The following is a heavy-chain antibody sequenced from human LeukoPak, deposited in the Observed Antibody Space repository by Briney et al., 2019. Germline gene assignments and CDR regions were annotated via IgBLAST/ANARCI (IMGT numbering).Heavy chain of an antibody. Sequence: PSETLSLTCTVSGGSLSSYYWSWIRQPPGKGLELIGFIYYSGSTNYNPSLKNRVTISLDTSKNQFSLRLSSVTAADTAVYYCARRPAVAGTDGRGWFDPWGQGILVTVSS. CDR1: GGSLSSYY. D-gene: IGHD6-19*01. J-gene: IGHJ5*02. CDR3: ARRPAVAGTDGRGWFDP. CDR2: IYYSGST. V-gene: IGHV4-59*01.